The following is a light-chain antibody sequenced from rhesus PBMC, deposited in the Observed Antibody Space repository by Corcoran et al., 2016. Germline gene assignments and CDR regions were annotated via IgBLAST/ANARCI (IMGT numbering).Light chain of an antibody. V-gene: IGKV1-22*01. CDR3: QQYNSSPWT. CDR2: NAS. Sequence: DIQMTQSPSSLSASVGDTVTITCRASQSISSWLAWYQQKPGKVPKLLIYNASPLQSGVPSSFSGSGSGTDFTLTISSLQSEDFATYYCQQYNSSPWTFGQGTKVEIK. CDR1: QSISSW. J-gene: IGKJ1*01.